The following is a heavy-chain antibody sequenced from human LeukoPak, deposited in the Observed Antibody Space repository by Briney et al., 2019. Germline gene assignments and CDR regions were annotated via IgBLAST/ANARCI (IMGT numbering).Heavy chain of an antibody. Sequence: GGSLRLSCGATGFTFSTYGMHWVRQVPGKGLEWVAVIWFDGSKTYYADSVKGRFTISRDNSKNTLYLQMNSLGAEDTAVYHCARDPAKGRYLDYWGQGTLVTVSS. CDR2: IWFDGSKT. CDR3: ARDPAKGRYLDY. V-gene: IGHV3-33*01. J-gene: IGHJ4*02. CDR1: GFTFSTYG.